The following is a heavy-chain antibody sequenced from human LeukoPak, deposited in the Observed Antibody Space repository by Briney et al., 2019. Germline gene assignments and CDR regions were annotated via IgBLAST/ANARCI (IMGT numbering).Heavy chain of an antibody. CDR1: GGSISSTSYY. CDR2: IYYSGST. Sequence: PSETLSLTCTVSGGSISSTSYYWGWIRQPPGKGLEWIGSIYYSGSTYYDPSLKSRVTISVDTSKNQFSLKLRSVTAADTAVYYCARQVEGSGNHFEYWGQGTLVTVSS. CDR3: ARQVEGSGNHFEY. J-gene: IGHJ4*02. D-gene: IGHD1-26*01. V-gene: IGHV4-39*01.